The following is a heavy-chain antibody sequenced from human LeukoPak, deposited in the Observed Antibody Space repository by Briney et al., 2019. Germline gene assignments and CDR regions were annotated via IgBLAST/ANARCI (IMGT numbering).Heavy chain of an antibody. CDR1: GGSISSSSYY. Sequence: SETLSLTCTVSGGSISSSSYYWGGIRQPPGKGLEWIGSIYYSGSTYYNPSLKSRVTISVDTSKNQFSLKLSSVTAADTAVYYCARVIAVAGPMDSYYFDYWGQGILVTVSS. J-gene: IGHJ4*02. D-gene: IGHD6-19*01. V-gene: IGHV4-39*07. CDR2: IYYSGST. CDR3: ARVIAVAGPMDSYYFDY.